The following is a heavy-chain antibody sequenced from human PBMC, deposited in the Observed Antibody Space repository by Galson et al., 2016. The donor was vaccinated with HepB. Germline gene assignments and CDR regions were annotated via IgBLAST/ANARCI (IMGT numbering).Heavy chain of an antibody. Sequence: SLRLSCAASGFTFSSYWMHWVRQAPGKGLVWVSSINSDGSSTNYADSVKGRFTISRDNAKNTLYLQMKSLRAEDTAVYYCARDGHYYDSRLDPWGQGTPVTVSS. J-gene: IGHJ5*02. D-gene: IGHD3-22*01. CDR1: GFTFSSYW. V-gene: IGHV3-74*01. CDR3: ARDGHYYDSRLDP. CDR2: INSDGSST.